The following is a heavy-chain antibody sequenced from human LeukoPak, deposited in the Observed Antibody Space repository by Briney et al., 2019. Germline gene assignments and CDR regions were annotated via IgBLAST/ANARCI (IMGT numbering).Heavy chain of an antibody. CDR3: ASCMSSCYYEQ. CDR1: GFTFSSYS. J-gene: IGHJ4*02. D-gene: IGHD3-22*01. CDR2: IGSSGSPI. Sequence: GGSLRLSCAASGFTFSSYSMNWVRQAPGKGLEWLSYIGSSGSPIYYADSVKGRFTISRDNANSLLYLQMNKLTDEDTAVYYCASCMSSCYYEQWGQGTLVTVSS. V-gene: IGHV3-48*02.